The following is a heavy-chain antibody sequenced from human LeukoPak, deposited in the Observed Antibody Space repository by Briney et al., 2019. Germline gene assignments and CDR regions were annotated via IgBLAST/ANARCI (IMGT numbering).Heavy chain of an antibody. CDR3: ARDRIRGDY. CDR1: GFTFSSYT. J-gene: IGHJ4*02. V-gene: IGHV3-23*01. Sequence: GGSLRLSCAASGFTFSSYTMSWVRQAPGKGLDCVSVISGSGGSTFYSDSVKGRFTISRDNAKNTLYLQVNSLRAEDTAVYYCARDRIRGDYWGQGTLVTVSS. D-gene: IGHD1-14*01. CDR2: ISGSGGST.